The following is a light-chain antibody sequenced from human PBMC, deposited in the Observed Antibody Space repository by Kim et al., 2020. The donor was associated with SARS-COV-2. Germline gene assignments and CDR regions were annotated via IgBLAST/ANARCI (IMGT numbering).Light chain of an antibody. Sequence: DIQMTQSPSSLSASVGDRVTITCRASQSISSYLNWYQQKPGRAPKLLIYRASNLVSGVRSTFSGSGSGTEFTLTISSLQPEDFATYYCQQSSKSPATFGQGTKLEI. V-gene: IGKV1-39*01. CDR1: QSISSY. CDR3: QQSSKSPAT. J-gene: IGKJ2*01. CDR2: RAS.